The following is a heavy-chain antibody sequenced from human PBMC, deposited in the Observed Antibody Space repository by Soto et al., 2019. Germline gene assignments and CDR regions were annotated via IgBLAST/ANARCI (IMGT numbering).Heavy chain of an antibody. CDR1: GFTFSSYS. CDR2: ISSSSSYI. V-gene: IGHV3-21*01. CDR3: AGPVPSWGAG. Sequence: EVQLVESGGGLVKPGGSLRLSCAASGFTFSSYSMNWVRQAPGKGLEWVSSISSSSSYIYYADSVKGRFTISRDNAKKSLYLQMTSMRAEDTGVYYCAGPVPSWGAGWGQGTLGAGS. J-gene: IGHJ1*01. D-gene: IGHD3-16*01.